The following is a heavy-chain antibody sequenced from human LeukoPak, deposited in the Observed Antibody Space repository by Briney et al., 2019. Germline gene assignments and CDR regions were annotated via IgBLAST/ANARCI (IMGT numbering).Heavy chain of an antibody. J-gene: IGHJ4*02. V-gene: IGHV3-74*01. CDR1: GFTFSSYW. D-gene: IGHD2-8*01. CDR3: ERARGYCTNGVCSAGFDY. CDR2: INSDGSDT. Sequence: GGSLRLSCAASGFTFSSYWMHWVRQAPGKGLVWASRINSDGSDTSYADSVKGRFTISRDNAKNTLYLQMNSLSAEDTAVYYCERARGYCTNGVCSAGFDYWGQGTLVTVSS.